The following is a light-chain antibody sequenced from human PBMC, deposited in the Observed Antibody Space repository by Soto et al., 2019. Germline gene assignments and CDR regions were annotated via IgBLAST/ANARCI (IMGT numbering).Light chain of an antibody. CDR2: GAT. CDR1: QSISIY. CDR3: QESYSGPPLT. Sequence: DIPMTQSPSSLSASVGDRVTIACRATQSISIYLDWYQQKPGKAPKLLIYGATTLQSGVPSRFSADGSGTDVNITISSLQPEDFATYYCQESYSGPPLTFGPGTKVDIK. J-gene: IGKJ3*01. V-gene: IGKV1-39*01.